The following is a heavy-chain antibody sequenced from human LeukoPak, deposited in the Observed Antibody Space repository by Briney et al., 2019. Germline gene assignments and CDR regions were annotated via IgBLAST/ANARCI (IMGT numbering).Heavy chain of an antibody. D-gene: IGHD3-16*01. CDR3: ARDHFIMFGGVNWFDP. V-gene: IGHV1-18*01. Sequence: ASVKVSCKTSGGTFSSSAITWVRQAPGQGLEWMGWISAYNGDTNYAQKLQGRVTMTTDAFTSTAYMELRSLRSDDTAVYYCARDHFIMFGGVNWFDPWGQGTLVTVSS. CDR2: ISAYNGDT. CDR1: GGTFSSSA. J-gene: IGHJ5*02.